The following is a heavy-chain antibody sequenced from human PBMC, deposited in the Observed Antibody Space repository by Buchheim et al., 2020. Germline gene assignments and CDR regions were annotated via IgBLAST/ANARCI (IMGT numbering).Heavy chain of an antibody. J-gene: IGHJ4*02. V-gene: IGHV3-30-3*01. CDR1: GFTFSSYA. CDR3: ARVRKEQWLVIQY. D-gene: IGHD6-19*01. Sequence: QVQLVESGGGVVQPGRSLRLSCAASGFTFSSYAMHWVRQAPGKGLEWVAVISYDGSNKYYADSVKGRFTISRDNSKNTLYLQMNSLRAEDTAVYYCARVRKEQWLVIQYWGQGTL. CDR2: ISYDGSNK.